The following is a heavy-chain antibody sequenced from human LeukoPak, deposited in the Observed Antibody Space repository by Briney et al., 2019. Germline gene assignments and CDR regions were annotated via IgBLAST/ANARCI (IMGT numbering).Heavy chain of an antibody. V-gene: IGHV4-59*12. J-gene: IGHJ3*02. D-gene: IGHD6-13*01. CDR2: INYSGST. CDR3: ARVHRYSGDAFDI. Sequence: PSETLSLTCSVSGGSIGNYYWNWIRQFPGRGLQWIGFINYSGSTNYNPSLKSRVSMSVDTSRNQLSLKLSSVTAADTAVYYCARVHRYSGDAFDIWGQGTMVTVSS. CDR1: GGSIGNYY.